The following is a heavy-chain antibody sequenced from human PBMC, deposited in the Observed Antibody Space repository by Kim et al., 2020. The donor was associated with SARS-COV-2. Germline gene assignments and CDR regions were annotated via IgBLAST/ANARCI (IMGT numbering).Heavy chain of an antibody. D-gene: IGHD4-17*01. Sequence: DSVKGRLTISRDNAKNSLYLQMNSLRAEDTAVYYCARDSGGDYGDSSSGYWGQGTLVTVSS. V-gene: IGHV3-11*06. CDR3: ARDSGGDYGDSSSGY. J-gene: IGHJ4*02.